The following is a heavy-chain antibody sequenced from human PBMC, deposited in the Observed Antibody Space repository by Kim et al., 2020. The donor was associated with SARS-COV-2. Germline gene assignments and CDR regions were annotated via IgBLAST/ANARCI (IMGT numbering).Heavy chain of an antibody. Sequence: SETLSLTCAVYGGSFSGYHWTWIRQPPGKGLEWIGEINHSGSTNCNPSLKSRVTISVDTSKNQFSLKLRSVTAADTAVYYCARGRVGVVPSPILGIGPYYEYYAMDVWGQGTTVTVSS. CDR2: INHSGST. CDR3: ARGRVGVVPSPILGIGPYYEYYAMDV. D-gene: IGHD3-3*01. J-gene: IGHJ6*02. CDR1: GGSFSGYH. V-gene: IGHV4-34*01.